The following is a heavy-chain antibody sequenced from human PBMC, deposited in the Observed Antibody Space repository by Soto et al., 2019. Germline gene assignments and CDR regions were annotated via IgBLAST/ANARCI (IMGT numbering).Heavy chain of an antibody. CDR2: ISWNSGSI. Sequence: GGSLRLSCAASGFTFDDYAMHWVRQAPGKGLEWVSGISWNSGSIGYADSVKGRFTISRDNAKNSLYLQMNSLRAEDTALYYCAKDLSDYGDLGADYWGQGTLVTVSS. CDR1: GFTFDDYA. D-gene: IGHD4-17*01. J-gene: IGHJ4*02. V-gene: IGHV3-9*01. CDR3: AKDLSDYGDLGADY.